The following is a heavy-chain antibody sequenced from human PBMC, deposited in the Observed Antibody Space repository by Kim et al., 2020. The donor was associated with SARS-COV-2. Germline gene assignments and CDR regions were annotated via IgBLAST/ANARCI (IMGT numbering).Heavy chain of an antibody. CDR2: IYYSGST. D-gene: IGHD3-9*01. J-gene: IGHJ6*02. Sequence: SETLSLTCTVSGGSISSSSYYWGWIRQPPGKGLEWIGSIYYSGSTYYNPSLKSRVTISVDTSKNQFSLKLSSVTAADTAVYYCARLPLDSLGMDVWGQGTTVTVSS. V-gene: IGHV4-39*01. CDR3: ARLPLDSLGMDV. CDR1: GGSISSSSYY.